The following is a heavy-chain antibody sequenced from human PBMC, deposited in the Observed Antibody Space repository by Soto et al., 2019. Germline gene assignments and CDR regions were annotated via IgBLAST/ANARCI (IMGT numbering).Heavy chain of an antibody. J-gene: IGHJ4*02. V-gene: IGHV5-51*01. CDR1: GYSFTSYW. CDR2: IYPGDSDT. Sequence: GESLKLCCKGSGYSFTSYWIGWVRQMPGKGLEWMGIIYPGDSDTRYSPSFQGQVTISADKSISTAYLQWSSLKASGTAMYYCARRDCSSTSCSLDYWGQGTLVTVSS. CDR3: ARRDCSSTSCSLDY. D-gene: IGHD2-2*01.